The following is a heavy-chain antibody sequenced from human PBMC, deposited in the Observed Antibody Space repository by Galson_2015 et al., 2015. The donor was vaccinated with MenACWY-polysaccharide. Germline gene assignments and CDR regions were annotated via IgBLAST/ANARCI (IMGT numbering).Heavy chain of an antibody. CDR2: ISGSGGST. Sequence: SLRLSCAASGFTFSSYAMSWVRQAPGKGLEWVSAISGSGGSTYYADSVKGRFTISRDNSKNTLYLQMNSLRAEDTAVYYCAKDNSQIVGATTADYWGQGTLVTVSS. D-gene: IGHD1-26*01. V-gene: IGHV3-23*01. J-gene: IGHJ4*02. CDR1: GFTFSSYA. CDR3: AKDNSQIVGATTADY.